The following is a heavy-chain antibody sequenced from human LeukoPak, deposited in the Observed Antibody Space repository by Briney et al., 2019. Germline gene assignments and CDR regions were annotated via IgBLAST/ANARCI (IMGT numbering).Heavy chain of an antibody. V-gene: IGHV1-18*01. CDR1: GYTFTSYD. J-gene: IGHJ6*02. CDR3: ARNYGDRIPNYYYYGMDV. D-gene: IGHD4-17*01. Sequence: GASVKVSCKASGYTFTSYDISWVRQAPGQGLEWMGWISAYNGNTNYAQKLQGRVTMTTDTSTSTAYMELRSLRSDDTAVYYCARNYGDRIPNYYYYGMDVWGQGTTVTVSS. CDR2: ISAYNGNT.